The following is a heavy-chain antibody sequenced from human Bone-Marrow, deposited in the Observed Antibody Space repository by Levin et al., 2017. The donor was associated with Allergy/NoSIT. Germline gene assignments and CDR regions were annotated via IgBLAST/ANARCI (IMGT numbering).Heavy chain of an antibody. CDR3: ANPGRRIQLWPPDY. Sequence: GESLKISCVASGFTFRSYGMHWVRQAPGKGLEWVAVISYDGSNKYYADSVKGRFTISRDNSKNTLYLQMNSLRAEDTAVYYCANPGRRIQLWPPDYWGQGTLVTVSS. V-gene: IGHV3-30*18. J-gene: IGHJ4*02. CDR2: ISYDGSNK. D-gene: IGHD5-18*01. CDR1: GFTFRSYG.